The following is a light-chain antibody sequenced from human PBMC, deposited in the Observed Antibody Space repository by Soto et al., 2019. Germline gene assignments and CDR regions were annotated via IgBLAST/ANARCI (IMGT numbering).Light chain of an antibody. CDR3: QQRSNWPPLCT. CDR2: DSS. CDR1: QSVARY. J-gene: IGKJ2*02. V-gene: IGKV3-11*01. Sequence: EILLTQSPATLSLSPGERATLSCRASQSVARYLAWYQQKPGQAPRLLIYDSSTRASGIPARFSGSGSGTDYALTISSLGPEDDAVYYCQQRSNWPPLCTFGQGTRLEIK.